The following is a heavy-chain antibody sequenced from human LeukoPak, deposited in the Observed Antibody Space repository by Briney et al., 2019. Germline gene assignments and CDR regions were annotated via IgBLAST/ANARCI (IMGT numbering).Heavy chain of an antibody. J-gene: IGHJ4*02. CDR2: INHSGST. Sequence: SETLSLTCAVYGGSFSGYYWSWIRQPPGKGLEWIGEINHSGSTNYNPSLKSRATISVDTSKNQFSLKLSSVTAADTAVYYCARDPGYCSGGSCYPTHFDYWGQGTLVTVSS. V-gene: IGHV4-34*01. CDR3: ARDPGYCSGGSCYPTHFDY. CDR1: GGSFSGYY. D-gene: IGHD2-15*01.